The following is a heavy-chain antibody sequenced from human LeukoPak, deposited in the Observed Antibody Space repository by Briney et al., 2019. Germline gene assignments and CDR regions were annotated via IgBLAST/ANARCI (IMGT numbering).Heavy chain of an antibody. Sequence: GGSLRLSCTASGFTFGDYAMSWIRQAPGKGLEWVGFIRSKAYGETADYAASVKGRFTISRDNAKNTLYLQMNSLRAEDTAVYYCAREPGTAATNHYYYGMDGWGQGTTVTVSS. D-gene: IGHD2-21*02. CDR2: IRSKAYGETA. V-gene: IGHV3-49*03. CDR3: AREPGTAATNHYYYGMDG. J-gene: IGHJ6*02. CDR1: GFTFGDYA.